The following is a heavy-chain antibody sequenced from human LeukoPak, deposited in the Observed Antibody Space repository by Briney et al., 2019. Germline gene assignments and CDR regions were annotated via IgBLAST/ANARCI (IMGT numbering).Heavy chain of an antibody. CDR3: ARDKGCSSTSCYAIDP. V-gene: IGHV1-18*01. D-gene: IGHD2-2*01. Sequence: ASVKVSCKASGYIFTSYGISWVRQAPGQGLEWMGWISAYNGNTNYAQKLQGRVTMTTDTSTSTAYMELRSLRSDDTAVYYCARDKGCSSTSCYAIDPWGQGTLVTVSS. CDR1: GYIFTSYG. CDR2: ISAYNGNT. J-gene: IGHJ5*02.